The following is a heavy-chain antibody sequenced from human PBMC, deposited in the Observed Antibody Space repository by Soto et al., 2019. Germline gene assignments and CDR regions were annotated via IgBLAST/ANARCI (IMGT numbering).Heavy chain of an antibody. V-gene: IGHV3-30-3*01. CDR2: ISYDGSNK. Sequence: QVQLVESGGGVVQPGRSLRLSCAASGFTFSSYAMHWVRQAPGKGLEWVAVISYDGSNKYYADSVKGRFTISRDNSKNTQYLQMNSLRAEDTAVYYCAREGPDYYDSSGYTDYWGQGTLVTVSS. J-gene: IGHJ4*02. D-gene: IGHD3-22*01. CDR3: AREGPDYYDSSGYTDY. CDR1: GFTFSSYA.